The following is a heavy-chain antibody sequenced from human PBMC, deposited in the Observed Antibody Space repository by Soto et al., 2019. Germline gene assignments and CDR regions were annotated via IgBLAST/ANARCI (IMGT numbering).Heavy chain of an antibody. CDR1: GGSISSGGYY. CDR3: ARDMVAAAGDRWADYYGMDV. CDR2: IYYSGST. V-gene: IGHV4-31*03. D-gene: IGHD6-13*01. Sequence: TLSLTCTVSGGSISSGGYYWSWIRQHPGKGLEWIGYIYYSGSTYYNPSLKSRVTISVDTSKNQFSLKLSSVTAADTAVYYCARDMVAAAGDRWADYYGMDVWGQGTTVTVSS. J-gene: IGHJ6*02.